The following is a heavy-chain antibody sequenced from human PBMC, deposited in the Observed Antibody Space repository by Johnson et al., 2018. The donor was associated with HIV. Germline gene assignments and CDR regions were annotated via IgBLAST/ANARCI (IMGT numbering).Heavy chain of an antibody. CDR2: IGFDGTKS. Sequence: QVQLVESGGGVVQPGGSLRLSCAASGFTFSSYGMHWVRQAPGKGLEWVAFIGFDGTKSYYADSLKGRFTISRDNSKNMLDLQMNSLRAGDAAVYYCARDPKRSGSYYKDAFDIWGQGTMVTVSS. D-gene: IGHD3-10*01. V-gene: IGHV3-30*02. CDR3: ARDPKRSGSYYKDAFDI. CDR1: GFTFSSYG. J-gene: IGHJ3*02.